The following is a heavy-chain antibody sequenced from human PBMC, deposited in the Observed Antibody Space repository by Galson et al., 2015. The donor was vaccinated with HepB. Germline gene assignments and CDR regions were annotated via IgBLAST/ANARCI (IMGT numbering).Heavy chain of an antibody. CDR1: GFTFSSYW. CDR3: PREGDSGSYATVRSDFDY. Sequence: SLRLSCAASGFTFSSYWMIWVRQAPGKGLEWVANIKQDGSEKYYVDSVKGRFTISRDNAKNSLFLQMNSLRAEDTAVYYCPREGDSGSYATVRSDFDYWAQGTLVTVSS. D-gene: IGHD1-26*01. J-gene: IGHJ4*02. V-gene: IGHV3-7*03. CDR2: IKQDGSEK.